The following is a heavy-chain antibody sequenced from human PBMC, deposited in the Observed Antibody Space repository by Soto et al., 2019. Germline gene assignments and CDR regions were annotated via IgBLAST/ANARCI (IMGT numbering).Heavy chain of an antibody. D-gene: IGHD1-1*01. CDR3: TRGSGTSWFDS. CDR1: GYRFTVNC. J-gene: IGHJ5*01. CDR2: MNSNTGGT. Sequence: ASVKVSCKASGYRFTVNCIHWVRQAHGQGLGWRGWMNSNTGGTKYAQKFQDRVIMTRDTSISSAYMDLSRLMSDDTAVYYCTRGSGTSWFDSCGYRALVTVSS. V-gene: IGHV1-2*02.